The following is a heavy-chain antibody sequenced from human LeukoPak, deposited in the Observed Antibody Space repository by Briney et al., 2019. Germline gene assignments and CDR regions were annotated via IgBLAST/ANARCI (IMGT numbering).Heavy chain of an antibody. D-gene: IGHD3-22*01. V-gene: IGHV1-18*01. J-gene: IGHJ4*02. CDR3: VRVDVGDYDSSGYGY. Sequence: EASVKVSCKASGYTFTSYGISWVRQAPGQGLEWMGWISAYNGNTNYAQKLQGRVTMTTDTSTSTAYMELRSLRSDDTAVYYCVRVDVGDYDSSGYGYWGQGTLVTVSS. CDR1: GYTFTSYG. CDR2: ISAYNGNT.